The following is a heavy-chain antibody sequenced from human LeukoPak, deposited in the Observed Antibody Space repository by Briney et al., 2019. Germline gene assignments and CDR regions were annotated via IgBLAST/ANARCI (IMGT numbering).Heavy chain of an antibody. V-gene: IGHV1-18*01. D-gene: IGHD2-15*01. CDR1: GYTFTSYG. J-gene: IGHJ6*03. CDR3: ASCSGGSCPYYYYYMDV. Sequence: ASVKVSCKASGYTFTSYGISWVRQAPGQGLEWMGWISAYNGNTNYAQKLQGRVTMTTDTSTSTAYMELRSLRSDDTAVYYCASCSGGSCPYYYYYMDVWGKGATVTVSS. CDR2: ISAYNGNT.